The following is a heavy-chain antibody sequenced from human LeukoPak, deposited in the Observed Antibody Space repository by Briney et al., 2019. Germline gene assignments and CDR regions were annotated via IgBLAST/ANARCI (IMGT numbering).Heavy chain of an antibody. CDR2: ISGSGGST. D-gene: IGHD1-26*01. CDR3: AKDRFGSGSYPYYFDY. J-gene: IGHJ4*02. Sequence: GGSLRLSCAASGFTFSSYAMSWVRQAPGKGLEWVSAISGSGGSTYYADSVKGRFTISRDNPKNTLYLQMNSLRAEDTAVYYCAKDRFGSGSYPYYFDYWGQGTLVTVSS. V-gene: IGHV3-23*01. CDR1: GFTFSSYA.